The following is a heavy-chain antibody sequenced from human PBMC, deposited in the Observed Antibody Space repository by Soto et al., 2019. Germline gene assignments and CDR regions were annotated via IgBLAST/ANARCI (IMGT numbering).Heavy chain of an antibody. D-gene: IGHD6-13*01. Sequence: GGSLRRTCEASGFTFSSYAIHWIRQAPGEALEWVAVISYDGSNKYYADSVKGRFTISRDNSKNTLYLQMNSLRAEDTAVYYCARNGYSSSWGPYYYYGMDVWGQGTTVTVSS. CDR3: ARNGYSSSWGPYYYYGMDV. J-gene: IGHJ6*02. V-gene: IGHV3-30-3*01. CDR2: ISYDGSNK. CDR1: GFTFSSYA.